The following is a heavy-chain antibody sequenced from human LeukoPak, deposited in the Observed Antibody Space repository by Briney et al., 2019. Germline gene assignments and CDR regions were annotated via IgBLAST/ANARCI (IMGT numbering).Heavy chain of an antibody. D-gene: IGHD2-15*01. CDR3: ARLGYCSGGSCYFGYFFDY. CDR2: FYYSGST. J-gene: IGHJ4*02. Sequence: SETLSLTCTVSGGSISSSSYYWGWIRQPPGKGLVWIGSFYYSGSTYYIPSLKSRVTISVDTSKNQFSLKLSSVTAADTAVYYCARLGYCSGGSCYFGYFFDYWGQGALVTVSS. CDR1: GGSISSSSYY. V-gene: IGHV4-39*01.